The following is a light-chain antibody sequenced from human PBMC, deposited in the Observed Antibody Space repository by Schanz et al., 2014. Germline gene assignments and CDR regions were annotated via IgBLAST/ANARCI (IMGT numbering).Light chain of an antibody. CDR3: SSNGGVNIYV. J-gene: IGLJ1*01. CDR2: EVS. V-gene: IGLV2-8*01. Sequence: QSALTQPPSASGSPGQSVTISCTGTSSDVGGYNYVSWYQQHPGKAPKLMIYEVSKRPSGVPDRFSGSKSGNTASLTIYGLQAEDEADYYCSSNGGVNIYVFGTGTKLTVL. CDR1: SSDVGGYNY.